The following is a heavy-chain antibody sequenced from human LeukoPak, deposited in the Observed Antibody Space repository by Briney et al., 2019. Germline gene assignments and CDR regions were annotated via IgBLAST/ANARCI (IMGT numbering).Heavy chain of an antibody. CDR3: ARSPTSDYYYMDV. J-gene: IGHJ6*03. CDR1: GFTFSRYA. Sequence: GGSLRLSCAASGFTFSRYAMNWVRQAPGKGLQWVSYINTDSSDIHYADSVKGRFTISRDNAKNSLYLQMNSLRAEDTAFYYCARSPTSDYYYMDVWGKGTTVTVSS. CDR2: INTDSSDI. V-gene: IGHV3-21*05.